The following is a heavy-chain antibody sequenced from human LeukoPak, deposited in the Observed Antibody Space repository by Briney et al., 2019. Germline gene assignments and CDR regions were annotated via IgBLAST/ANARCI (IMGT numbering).Heavy chain of an antibody. Sequence: GGSLRLSCAASGFTFRSFEMIWVRQAPRKGLDWLSYISGPGTTIYYTDSVKGRFTISRDNAQNPLYLQMNSLRAEDSAVYYCASLSGAGSPFYWGQGTLVTVSS. J-gene: IGHJ4*02. V-gene: IGHV3-48*03. CDR2: ISGPGTTI. D-gene: IGHD6-19*01. CDR3: ASLSGAGSPFY. CDR1: GFTFRSFE.